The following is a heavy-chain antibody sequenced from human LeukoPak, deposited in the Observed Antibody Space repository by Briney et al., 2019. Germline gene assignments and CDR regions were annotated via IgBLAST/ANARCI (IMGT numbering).Heavy chain of an antibody. CDR2: ISDRGGDT. J-gene: IGHJ4*02. D-gene: IGHD3-9*01. V-gene: IGHV3-23*01. Sequence: GGSLRLSCSASGFTFSNYAITWVRQAPSKGLEWVSAISDRGGDTYYADSLKGRFTISRDNSKNTLYLQMNSLRGEDTAVYYCAKTLHDDILTALDYWGQGILVTVSS. CDR1: GFTFSNYA. CDR3: AKTLHDDILTALDY.